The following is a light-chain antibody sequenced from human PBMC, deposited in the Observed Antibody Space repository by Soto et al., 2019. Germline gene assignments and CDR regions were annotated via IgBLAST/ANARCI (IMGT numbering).Light chain of an antibody. CDR3: QQYYSSPPT. Sequence: DIVLTQSPDSLAVSLGERATINCKSRHNIFYSSDNKNYLSWYQQRQGQPPKLLFYWASTRESGVPDRFSASESGTHLTINLTSLQAEDGEVYDGQQYYSSPPTFGQGTKVDIK. CDR1: HNIFYSSDNKNY. CDR2: WAS. J-gene: IGKJ1*01. V-gene: IGKV4-1*01.